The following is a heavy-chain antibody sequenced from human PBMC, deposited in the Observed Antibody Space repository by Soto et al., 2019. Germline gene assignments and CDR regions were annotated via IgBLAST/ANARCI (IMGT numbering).Heavy chain of an antibody. D-gene: IGHD3-10*01. J-gene: IGHJ4*02. V-gene: IGHV1-18*01. Sequence: QVQLLQSGAEVKKPGASVKVSCKASGYMFNTYGITWVRQAPGQGLEWMGWISVYNGNIEYAQKFEGRVTTTTDTSTSTADMELKSLTSDDTAVYYCARTYGSGDYFLPFEYWGQGTPVSVSS. CDR3: ARTYGSGDYFLPFEY. CDR2: ISVYNGNI. CDR1: GYMFNTYG.